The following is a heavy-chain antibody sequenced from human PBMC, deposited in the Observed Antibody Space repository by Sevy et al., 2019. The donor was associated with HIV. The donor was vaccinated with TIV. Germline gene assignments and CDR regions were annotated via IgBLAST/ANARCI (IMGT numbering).Heavy chain of an antibody. CDR2: ISSDGSYR. D-gene: IGHD3-16*01. CDR3: AKNRPPGGSLFSRHGMDV. J-gene: IGHJ6*02. V-gene: IGHV3-30*18. CDR1: GFTFGTYD. Sequence: GGSLRLSCAASGFTFGTYDMHWVRQAPGKGLEWVAIISSDGSYRYYADSVRGGFRMSRDNSKNTMYLQISGLLIEDTAVYYCAKNRPPGGSLFSRHGMDVWGRGTTVTVSS.